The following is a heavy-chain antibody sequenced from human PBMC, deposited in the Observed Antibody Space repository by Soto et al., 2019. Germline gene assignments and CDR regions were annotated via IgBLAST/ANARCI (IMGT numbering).Heavy chain of an antibody. D-gene: IGHD2-2*02. CDR3: AKDRCETSCYSGFDC. J-gene: IGHJ4*02. V-gene: IGHV3-23*01. CDR2: ISGGGRNT. Sequence: GGSLRLSCAASEFTFNRYAMAWVRQAPGKGLEWVSAISGGGRNTYYTDSVRGRFTVSRDNSKNTVYLQMNSLSPEDTAVYYCAKDRCETSCYSGFDCWGQGTLVTVSS. CDR1: EFTFNRYA.